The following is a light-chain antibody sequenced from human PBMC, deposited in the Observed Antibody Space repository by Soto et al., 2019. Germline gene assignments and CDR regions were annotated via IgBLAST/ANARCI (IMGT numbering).Light chain of an antibody. Sequence: DIPMTQSPSTLSASVGDRVTITCRAGQSISSWLAWYQQKPGKAPKLLIYQASTLESGVPLRFSGSGSGTEFTLTISSLQPDDFATYFCQQYNSYWTFGQGTKVEIK. CDR1: QSISSW. CDR2: QAS. CDR3: QQYNSYWT. V-gene: IGKV1-5*03. J-gene: IGKJ1*01.